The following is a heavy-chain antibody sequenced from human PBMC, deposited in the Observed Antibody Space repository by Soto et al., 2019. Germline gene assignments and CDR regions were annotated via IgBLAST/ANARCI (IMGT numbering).Heavy chain of an antibody. V-gene: IGHV4-39*01. CDR1: GGSISSSSYY. D-gene: IGHD6-13*01. CDR3: ASLTTPLAAAGTPY. CDR2: IYYSGST. J-gene: IGHJ4*02. Sequence: SETLSLTCTVSGGSISSSSYYWGWIRQPPGKGLEWIGSIYYSGSTYYNPSLKSRVTISVDTSKNQFSLKLSSVTAADTAVYYCASLTTPLAAAGTPYWGQGTLVT.